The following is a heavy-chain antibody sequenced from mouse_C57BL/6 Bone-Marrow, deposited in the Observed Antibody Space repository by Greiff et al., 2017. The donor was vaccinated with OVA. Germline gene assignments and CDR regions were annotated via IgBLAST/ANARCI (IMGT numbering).Heavy chain of an antibody. J-gene: IGHJ3*01. D-gene: IGHD3-2*02. V-gene: IGHV1-80*01. Sequence: QVQLKESGAELVKPGASVKISCKASGYAFSSYWMNWVKQRPGKGLEWIGQIYPGDGDTNYNGKFKGKATLTADKSSSTAYMQLSSLTSEDSAVYFCARHIDSSGWFAYWGQGTLVTVSA. CDR1: GYAFSSYW. CDR2: IYPGDGDT. CDR3: ARHIDSSGWFAY.